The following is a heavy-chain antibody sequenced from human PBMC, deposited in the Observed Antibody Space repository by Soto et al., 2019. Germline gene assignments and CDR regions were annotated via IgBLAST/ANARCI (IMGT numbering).Heavy chain of an antibody. J-gene: IGHJ4*02. CDR2: IYWDDDK. D-gene: IGHD1-26*01. Sequence: QITLKESGPTLVKPTQTLTLTCTFSGFSLTSSGVGVGWIRQPPGKALECLALIYWDDDKRYSPSLKSRLTITEDTSKDQVGLTVTKMDPMDTATYYCAHRLTRYSWNYGLFDDWGQGTLVTVSS. CDR1: GFSLTSSGVG. CDR3: AHRLTRYSWNYGLFDD. V-gene: IGHV2-5*02.